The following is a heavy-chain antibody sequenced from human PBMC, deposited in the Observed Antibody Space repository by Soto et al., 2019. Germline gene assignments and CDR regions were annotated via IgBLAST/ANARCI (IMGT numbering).Heavy chain of an antibody. Sequence: QVQLVQSGAEVKEPGASVKVSCKASGYTFSNYYMHWVRQAPGQGLEWMGGINPSGGSTTYAQKFQGRVPLTRDTSTNTVYMALRSARSEDTAVYYCARATQPRSGSCGYWCEGTLVTVSS. D-gene: IGHD1-26*01. CDR3: ARATQPRSGSCGY. J-gene: IGHJ4*02. CDR2: INPSGGST. CDR1: GYTFSNYY. V-gene: IGHV1-46*01.